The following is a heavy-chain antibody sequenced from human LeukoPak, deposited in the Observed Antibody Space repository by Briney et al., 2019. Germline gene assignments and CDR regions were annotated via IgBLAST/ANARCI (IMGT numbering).Heavy chain of an antibody. D-gene: IGHD2-2*01. Sequence: SETLSLTCAVYGGSFSGYYWSWIRQPPGKGLEWIGEINHSGSTNYNPSLKSRVTISVDTSKNQFSLKLSSVTAADTAVYYCARDSRKNYCSSTSCYEGALFDYWGQGTLVTVSS. CDR2: INHSGST. V-gene: IGHV4-34*01. J-gene: IGHJ4*02. CDR1: GGSFSGYY. CDR3: ARDSRKNYCSSTSCYEGALFDY.